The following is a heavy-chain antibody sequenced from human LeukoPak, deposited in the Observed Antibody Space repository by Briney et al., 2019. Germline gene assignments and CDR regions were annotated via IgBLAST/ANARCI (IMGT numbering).Heavy chain of an antibody. CDR1: GGSFSGYY. D-gene: IGHD6-13*01. V-gene: IGHV4-34*01. CDR3: ARGRQGSSWNKLVTIVSKRLEYFQH. Sequence: SETLSLTCAVYGGSFSGYYWSWIRQPPGKGLEWIGEINHSGSTNYNPSLKSRVTISVDTSKNQFSLKLSSVTAADTAVYYCARGRQGSSWNKLVTIVSKRLEYFQHWGQGTLVTVSS. CDR2: INHSGST. J-gene: IGHJ1*01.